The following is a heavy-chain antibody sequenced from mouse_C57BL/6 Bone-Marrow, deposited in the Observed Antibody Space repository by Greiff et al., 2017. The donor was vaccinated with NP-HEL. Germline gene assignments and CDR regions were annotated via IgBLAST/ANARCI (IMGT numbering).Heavy chain of an antibody. J-gene: IGHJ4*01. D-gene: IGHD1-1*01. CDR3: ARQDYGSFYYAMDY. CDR2: INSDGGST. CDR1: EYEFPSHD. Sequence: DVQLVESGGGLVQPGESLKLSCESNEYEFPSHDMSWVRKTPETRLELVAAINSDGGSTYYPDTMERRFIISRDNTKKTLYLQMSSLRSEDTALYYCARQDYGSFYYAMDYWGQGTSVTVSS. V-gene: IGHV5-2*01.